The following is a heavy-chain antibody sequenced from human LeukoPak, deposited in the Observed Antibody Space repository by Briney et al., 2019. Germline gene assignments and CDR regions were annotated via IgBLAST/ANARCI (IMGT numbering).Heavy chain of an antibody. D-gene: IGHD1-26*01. CDR1: GGTFSSYA. Sequence: SVKVSCKASGGTFSSYAISWVRQAPGQGLEWMGGVIPIFGTANYAQKFQGRVTITADVSTSTAYMELSSLRSDDTAVYYCAAIVGSTAIDYWGQGTLVTVSS. CDR2: VIPIFGTA. J-gene: IGHJ4*02. V-gene: IGHV1-69*13. CDR3: AAIVGSTAIDY.